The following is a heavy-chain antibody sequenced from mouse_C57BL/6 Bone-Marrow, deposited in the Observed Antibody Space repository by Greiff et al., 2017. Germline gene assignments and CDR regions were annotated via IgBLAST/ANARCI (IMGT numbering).Heavy chain of an antibody. D-gene: IGHD1-1*01. CDR1: GYTFTSYW. CDR2: IYPGSGST. J-gene: IGHJ2*01. Sequence: QMQLKQPGAELVKPGASVKMSCKASGYTFTSYWITWVKQRPGQGLEWIGDIYPGSGSTNYNEKFKSKATLTVDTSSSTAYMQLSSLTSEDSAVYYCAREDAYYYGSSLYFDYWGQGTTLTVSS. CDR3: AREDAYYYGSSLYFDY. V-gene: IGHV1-55*01.